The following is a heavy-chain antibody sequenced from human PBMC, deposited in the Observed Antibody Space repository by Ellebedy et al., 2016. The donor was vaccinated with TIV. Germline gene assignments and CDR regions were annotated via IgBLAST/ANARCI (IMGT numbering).Heavy chain of an antibody. CDR1: GFTFSSYS. Sequence: GESLKISXAASGFTFSSYSMNWVRQAPGKGLEWVSFISSTSSHIYYADSVKGRFTISRDNAKNSLYLQMNSLRAEDTAVYYCVRTHYDFWSGYSPNWFDPWGQGTLVTVSS. J-gene: IGHJ5*02. CDR3: VRTHYDFWSGYSPNWFDP. V-gene: IGHV3-21*01. CDR2: ISSTSSHI. D-gene: IGHD3-3*01.